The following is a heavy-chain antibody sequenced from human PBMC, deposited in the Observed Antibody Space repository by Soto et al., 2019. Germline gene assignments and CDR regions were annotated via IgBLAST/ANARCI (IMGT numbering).Heavy chain of an antibody. CDR3: AKGPFCSGGSCYPLEGVY. CDR2: ISGNGDRT. J-gene: IGHJ4*02. CDR1: GFTFSSCA. D-gene: IGHD2-15*01. V-gene: IGHV3-23*01. Sequence: EVQLLESGGGLVQPGGSLRLSCAASGFTFSSCAMSWVRLAPGKGLEWVSAISGNGDRTFHADSVKGRFTISRDNSKNTLYLQMNSLRAEDTAVYYCAKGPFCSGGSCYPLEGVYWGQGTLVTVSS.